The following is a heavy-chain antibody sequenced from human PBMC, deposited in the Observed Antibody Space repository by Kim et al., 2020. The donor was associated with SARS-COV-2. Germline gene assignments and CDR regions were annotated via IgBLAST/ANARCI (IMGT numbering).Heavy chain of an antibody. CDR3: ASPSDSQPPTQIAARNVYYYGMDV. CDR1: GGTFSSYA. V-gene: IGHV1-69*13. CDR2: IIPIFGTA. J-gene: IGHJ6*02. Sequence: SVKVSCKASGGTFSSYAISWVRQAPGQGLEWMGGIIPIFGTANYAQKFQGRVTITADESTSTAYMELSSLRSEDTAVYYCASPSDSQPPTQIAARNVYYYGMDVWGQGTTVTVSS. D-gene: IGHD6-6*01.